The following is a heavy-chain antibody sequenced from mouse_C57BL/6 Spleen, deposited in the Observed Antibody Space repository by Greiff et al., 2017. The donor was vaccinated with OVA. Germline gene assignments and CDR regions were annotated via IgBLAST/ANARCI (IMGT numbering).Heavy chain of an antibody. CDR2: INPRNGGN. Sequence: VQLQQPGPELVKPGASVKLSCKASGYTFTSYWMHWVKQRPGQGLEWIGNINPRNGGNNYNEKFKSKATLTVDKSSSTAYMQLSSLTSEDSAVYYCARSMITPYWYFDVWGTGTTVTVSS. CDR1: GYTFTSYW. D-gene: IGHD2-4*01. CDR3: ARSMITPYWYFDV. J-gene: IGHJ1*03. V-gene: IGHV1-53*01.